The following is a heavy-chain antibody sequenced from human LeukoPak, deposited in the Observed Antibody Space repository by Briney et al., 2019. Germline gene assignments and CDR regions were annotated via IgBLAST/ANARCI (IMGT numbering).Heavy chain of an antibody. D-gene: IGHD6-13*01. Sequence: SVKVSCKASGGTFSSYAISWVRQAPGQGLEWMGRIIPILGIANYAQKFQDKVTMTRDTSTSTVYMELSSLRSEDTAVYYCARGEEFSASWSDYWGQGTLVTVSS. CDR3: ARGEEFSASWSDY. V-gene: IGHV1-69*04. CDR1: GGTFSSYA. J-gene: IGHJ4*02. CDR2: IIPILGIA.